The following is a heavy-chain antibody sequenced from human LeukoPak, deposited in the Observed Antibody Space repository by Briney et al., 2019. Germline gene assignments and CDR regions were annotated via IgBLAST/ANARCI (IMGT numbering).Heavy chain of an antibody. J-gene: IGHJ3*02. CDR3: AADMDYCSGGSCYYAFDI. Sequence: SETLSLTCTVSGGSISSYYWSWIRQPPGKGLEWIGYIYYSGSTNYNPSLKSRVTISVDTSKNQFSLKLSSVTAADTAVYYCAADMDYCSGGSCYYAFDIWGQGTMVTVSS. D-gene: IGHD2-15*01. CDR1: GGSISSYY. V-gene: IGHV4-59*08. CDR2: IYYSGST.